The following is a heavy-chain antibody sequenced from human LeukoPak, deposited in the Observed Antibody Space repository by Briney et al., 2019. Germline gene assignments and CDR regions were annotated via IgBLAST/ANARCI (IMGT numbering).Heavy chain of an antibody. J-gene: IGHJ6*02. CDR2: IHPSGGST. D-gene: IGHD1-26*01. CDR1: GYTFTIYY. V-gene: IGHV1-46*01. Sequence: VPSVNVSCKASGYTFTIYYMHWVRHPPGQGLEWMGIIHPSGGSTSYAQNVQGRATMTRDTSTSTVYMELSSLRAEDTAVYYCARNRGMVGAIHYYGMDVWGGGTRVTVP. CDR3: ARNRGMVGAIHYYGMDV.